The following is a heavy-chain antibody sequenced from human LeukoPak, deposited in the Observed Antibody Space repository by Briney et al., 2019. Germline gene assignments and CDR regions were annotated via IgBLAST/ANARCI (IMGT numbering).Heavy chain of an antibody. V-gene: IGHV4-38-2*02. CDR3: ASHGTTGTTFAFDI. Sequence: KPSETPSLTCTVSGYSISSGYYWGWIRQPPGKGLEWIGSIYHSGSTYYNPSLKSRVTISVDTSKNQFSLKLSSVTAADTAVYYCASHGTTGTTFAFDIWGQGTMVTVSS. D-gene: IGHD1-1*01. CDR1: GYSISSGYY. CDR2: IYHSGST. J-gene: IGHJ3*02.